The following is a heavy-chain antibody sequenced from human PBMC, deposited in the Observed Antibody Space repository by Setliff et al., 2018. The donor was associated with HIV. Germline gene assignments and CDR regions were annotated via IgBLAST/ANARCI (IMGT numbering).Heavy chain of an antibody. CDR1: GFIFSSHW. CDR3: ASVAYSGYTYGYYADAFDI. CDR2: INQDGGET. J-gene: IGHJ3*02. Sequence: LSLSCAASGFIFSSHWMSWVRQAPGKGLEWVANINQDGGETYYKDSVKGRFTISRDNAKKSLYLQMNSLRAEDTAVYYCASVAYSGYTYGYYADAFDIWGQGTMVTVSS. V-gene: IGHV3-7*01. D-gene: IGHD5-18*01.